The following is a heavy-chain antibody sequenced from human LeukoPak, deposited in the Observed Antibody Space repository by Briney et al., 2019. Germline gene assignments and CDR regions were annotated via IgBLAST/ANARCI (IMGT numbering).Heavy chain of an antibody. V-gene: IGHV3-30*02. CDR3: AKDQGSSWYLGYFDY. CDR2: IRYDGSNK. J-gene: IGHJ4*02. D-gene: IGHD6-13*01. Sequence: PGGSLRLSCAASGFTFSSYGMHWVRQAPGKGLEWVAFIRYDGSNKYYADSVKGRFTISRDNSKNTPYLQMNSLRAEDTAVYYCAKDQGSSWYLGYFDYWGQGTLVTVSS. CDR1: GFTFSSYG.